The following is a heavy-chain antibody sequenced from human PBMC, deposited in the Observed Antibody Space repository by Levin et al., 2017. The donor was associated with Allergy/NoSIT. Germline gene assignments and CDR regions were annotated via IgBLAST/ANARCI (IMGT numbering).Heavy chain of an antibody. CDR3: AKGSAGHCYSQGDY. CDR1: GFTFSSYA. D-gene: IGHD2-15*01. J-gene: IGHJ4*02. Sequence: GGSLRLSCAASGFTFSSYAMSWVRQAPGKGLEWVSAISGGGDSIYYADSVKGRFTVSRDNSKNTLYLQMNSLRAEDTAVYYCAKGSAGHCYSQGDYWGQGTLVTVSS. CDR2: ISGGGDSI. V-gene: IGHV3-23*01.